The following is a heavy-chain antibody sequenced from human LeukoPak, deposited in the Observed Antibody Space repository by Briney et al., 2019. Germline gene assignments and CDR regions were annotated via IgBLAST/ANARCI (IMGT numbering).Heavy chain of an antibody. CDR1: GYTFTGYY. D-gene: IGHD6-6*01. CDR2: INPNSGGT. V-gene: IGHV1-2*02. CDR3: ARHSSSSAYYYYMDV. J-gene: IGHJ6*03. Sequence: EASVKVSCKASGYTFTGYYMHWVRQAPGQGLEWMGWINPNSGGTNYAQKFQGRVTMTRDTSISTAYMELSRLRSDDTAVYYCARHSSSSAYYYYMDVWGKGTTVTVSS.